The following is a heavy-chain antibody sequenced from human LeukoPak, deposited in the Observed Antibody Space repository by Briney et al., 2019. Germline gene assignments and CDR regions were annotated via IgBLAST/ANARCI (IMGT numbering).Heavy chain of an antibody. CDR2: IYYSGST. Sequence: SETLSLTCTVSGGSISSGGYYWSWIRQHPGKGLEWIGYIYYSGSTYYNPSLKSRVTISVDTSKNQFSLKLSSVTAADTAVYYCAREENGYDSSGYFNFWGQGTLVTVSS. J-gene: IGHJ4*02. V-gene: IGHV4-31*03. D-gene: IGHD3-22*01. CDR1: GGSISSGGYY. CDR3: AREENGYDSSGYFNF.